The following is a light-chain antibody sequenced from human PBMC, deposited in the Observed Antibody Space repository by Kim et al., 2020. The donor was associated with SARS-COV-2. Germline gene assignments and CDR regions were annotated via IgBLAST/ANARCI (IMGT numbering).Light chain of an antibody. V-gene: IGKV1-27*01. CDR1: QDIKNN. Sequence: DRVPLPCRASQDIKNNVAWYQQKPGKVPKVLIYDASTLQSGVPSRFSGSGSGTDFTLTISSLQPEDVATYYCQRYNGALETFGQGTKVEIK. CDR2: DAS. J-gene: IGKJ1*01. CDR3: QRYNGALET.